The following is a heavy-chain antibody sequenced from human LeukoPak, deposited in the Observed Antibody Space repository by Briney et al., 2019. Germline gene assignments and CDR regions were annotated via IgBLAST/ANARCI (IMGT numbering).Heavy chain of an antibody. V-gene: IGHV3-23*01. CDR3: ATNYYDSSGYFPDFDY. D-gene: IGHD3-22*01. CDR1: GFTFSSYA. J-gene: IGHJ4*02. Sequence: GGSLRLSCTASGFTFSSYAMNWVRQAPVKGLEWVSGISGSGRDTYYADSVKGRFTISRDNSKNTLYLQMNSLRADDTAVYYCATNYYDSSGYFPDFDYWGQGALVSVSS. CDR2: ISGSGRDT.